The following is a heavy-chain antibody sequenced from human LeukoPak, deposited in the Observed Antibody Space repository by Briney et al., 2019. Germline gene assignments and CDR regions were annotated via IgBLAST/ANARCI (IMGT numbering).Heavy chain of an antibody. CDR1: SGSIRNSNYY. D-gene: IGHD5-12*01. V-gene: IGHV4-39*07. CDR2: IFYDGSS. CDR3: ARVSGYDWESFYDY. Sequence: SETLSLTCTVSSGSIRNSNYYWGWIRQPPGKGLEWIGSIFYDGSSDYNPSLKSRVTISVDTSKNQFSLKLNSVTAADTAVHYCARVSGYDWESFYDYWGQGTLVTVSS. J-gene: IGHJ4*02.